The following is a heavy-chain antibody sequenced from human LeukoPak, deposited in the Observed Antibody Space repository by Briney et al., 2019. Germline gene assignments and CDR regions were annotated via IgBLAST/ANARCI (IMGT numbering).Heavy chain of an antibody. CDR1: GASISNYC. CDR2: IYYSGST. V-gene: IGHV4-59*08. Sequence: PSETLSLTCTVSGASISNYCWSWVRQPPGKGLEWIGYIYYSGSTTYNPSLKSRVTISVDTSKNQFSLKLSSVTAADKAVYYCARRTYFDLWGRGTLVTVSS. J-gene: IGHJ2*01. CDR3: ARRTYFDL.